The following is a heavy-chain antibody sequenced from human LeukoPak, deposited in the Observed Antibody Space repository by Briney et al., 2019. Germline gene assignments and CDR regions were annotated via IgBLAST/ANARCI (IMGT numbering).Heavy chain of an antibody. Sequence: GGSLRLSCAASGFTFSSYEMNWVRQAPGKGLEWVSYISSSGSTIYCADSVKGRFTISRDSAKNSLYLQMNSLRAEDTAVYYCAKGSGSGSYWGVYFDYWGQGTLVTVSS. V-gene: IGHV3-48*03. CDR3: AKGSGSGSYWGVYFDY. D-gene: IGHD3-10*01. CDR2: ISSSGSTI. J-gene: IGHJ4*02. CDR1: GFTFSSYE.